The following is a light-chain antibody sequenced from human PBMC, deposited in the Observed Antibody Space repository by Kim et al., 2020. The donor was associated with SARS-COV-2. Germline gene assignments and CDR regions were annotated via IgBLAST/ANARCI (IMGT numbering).Light chain of an antibody. CDR3: SAWDSSLSAVI. V-gene: IGLV10-54*01. CDR1: NNNVGNQG. J-gene: IGLJ2*01. CDR2: RTN. Sequence: QTATLTCSGNNNNVGNQGAAWLQQHQGHPPKLLFYRTNNRPSGISERFSASRSGNTASLTITGLQPDDEADYYCSAWDSSLSAVIFGGGTQLTVL.